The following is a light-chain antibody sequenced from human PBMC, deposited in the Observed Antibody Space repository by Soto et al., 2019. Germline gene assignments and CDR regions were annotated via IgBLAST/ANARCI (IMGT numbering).Light chain of an antibody. CDR1: QSISNY. J-gene: IGKJ2*01. Sequence: DIQLTQSPSSLSASVGDRVTITCWASQSISNYLNWYQEKPGKAPKLLIYTASTLESGVPSRFSGSGSGTDFTLTISSLQPEDFATYYCQQSYTSPQDTFGRGTKLEIK. V-gene: IGKV1-39*01. CDR2: TAS. CDR3: QQSYTSPQDT.